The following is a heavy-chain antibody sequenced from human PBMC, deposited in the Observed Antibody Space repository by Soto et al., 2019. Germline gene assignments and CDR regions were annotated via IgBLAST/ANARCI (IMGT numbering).Heavy chain of an antibody. D-gene: IGHD2-2*01. CDR3: ARSQGSSTSLEIYYYYYYGMDV. CDR2: IIPITGTA. J-gene: IGHJ6*02. CDR1: GGTFGSDA. Sequence: QVQLVQSGAEVKKPGSSVKVSCKASGGTFGSDAISWVRQAPGQGPEWMGGIIPITGTANYAQKFQGRVTITADESTSTVSMQLSSLRSEDTAVYYCARSQGSSTSLEIYYYYYYGMDVCGQGTTVTVSS. V-gene: IGHV1-69*01.